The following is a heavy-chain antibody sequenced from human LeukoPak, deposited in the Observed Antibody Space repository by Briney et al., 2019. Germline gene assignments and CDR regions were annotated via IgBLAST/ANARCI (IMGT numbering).Heavy chain of an antibody. V-gene: IGHV3-30*02. CDR3: AKEYTPSSPLGELDS. J-gene: IGHJ4*02. Sequence: GGSLRLSCAVSGFNLNSYAIHWVRQAPGKGLEWVAVIRHDEANSFYADSVQGRFTISRDTSKKLLYLQMNSLRVEDTAVYYCAKEYTPSSPLGELDSRGKGTLVTVSS. D-gene: IGHD6-6*01. CDR2: IRHDEANS. CDR1: GFNLNSYA.